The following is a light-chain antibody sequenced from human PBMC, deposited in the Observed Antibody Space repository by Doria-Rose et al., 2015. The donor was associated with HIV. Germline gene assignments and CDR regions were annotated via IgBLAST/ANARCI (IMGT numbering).Light chain of an antibody. CDR1: QSISAW. CDR2: KAS. J-gene: IGKJ1*01. V-gene: IGKV1-5*03. Sequence: TQTPSTLSASVGDRVTITCRASQSISAWLAWYQQKPGKAPKLLIYKASSLESRVPSMFSGSGSGTEFTLTITSLQPDDFATYFCQRYNRPWTFGQGTKVEVK. CDR3: QRYNRPWT.